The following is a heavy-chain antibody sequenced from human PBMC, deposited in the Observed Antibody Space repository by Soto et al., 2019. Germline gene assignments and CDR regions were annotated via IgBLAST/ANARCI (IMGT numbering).Heavy chain of an antibody. CDR3: SMDRKVPRYPNNYHSREV. V-gene: IGHV3-23*01. J-gene: IGHJ6*04. CDR2: ISGSGGST. Sequence: GGSLRLSCAPSGFTFSSYAMSWVRQAPGKGLERVSAISGSGGSTYYADYVKGRFTISRDNSKNTLYQQMNSLRGEDTAVYYFSMDRKVPRYPNNYHSREVWGKGSTVAVPS. D-gene: IGHD2-2*02. CDR1: GFTFSSYA.